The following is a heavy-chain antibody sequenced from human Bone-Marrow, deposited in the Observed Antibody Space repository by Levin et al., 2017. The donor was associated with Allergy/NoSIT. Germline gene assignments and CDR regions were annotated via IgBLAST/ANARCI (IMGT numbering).Heavy chain of an antibody. Sequence: PSETLSLTCTVSGGSISGYFWSWIRQPPGKGLEWIGYVYDTLPTKYNPSFKSRVTISFDTSKNQFSLKLSSVTAADTAIYYYARDQEGSPRSMFYYGMDVWGHGTTVTVSS. CDR1: GGSISGYF. V-gene: IGHV4-59*01. D-gene: IGHD3-10*02. CDR2: VYDTLPT. CDR3: ARDQEGSPRSMFYYGMDV. J-gene: IGHJ6*02.